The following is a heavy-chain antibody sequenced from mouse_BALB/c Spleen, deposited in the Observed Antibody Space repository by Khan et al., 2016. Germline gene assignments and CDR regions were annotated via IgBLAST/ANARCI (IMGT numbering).Heavy chain of an antibody. CDR2: MNTYTGEP. CDR3: ARYYDYDGDWYFDV. D-gene: IGHD2-4*01. CDR1: GYTFTNYG. V-gene: IGHV9-3-1*01. J-gene: IGHJ1*01. Sequence: QIQLVQSGPELKKPGETVKISCKASGYTFTNYGMNWVKQAPGKGLKWMGWMNTYTGEPTYADDLKGRFAFSLKTSARTAYLQINNLKNEDTATYFCARYYDYDGDWYFDVLGAGTTVTVSS.